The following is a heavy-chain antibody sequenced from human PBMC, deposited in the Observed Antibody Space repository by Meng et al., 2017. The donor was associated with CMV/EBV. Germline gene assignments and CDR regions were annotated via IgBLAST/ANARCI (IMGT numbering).Heavy chain of an antibody. CDR3: ARDYGDLRQDY. CDR1: GGSISSSSYY. V-gene: IGHV4-39*07. J-gene: IGHJ4*02. D-gene: IGHD4-17*01. Sequence: LQRKGSGPGLVKPSETLSLTCTVSGGSISSSSYYWGWIRQPPGKGLEWIGSIYYSGSTYYNPSLKSRVTISVDTSKNQFSLKLSSVTAADTAVYYCARDYGDLRQDYWGQGTLVTVSS. CDR2: IYYSGST.